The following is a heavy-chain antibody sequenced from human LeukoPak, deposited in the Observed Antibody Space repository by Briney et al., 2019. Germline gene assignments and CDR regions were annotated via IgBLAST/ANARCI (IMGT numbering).Heavy chain of an antibody. J-gene: IGHJ4*02. CDR3: ARSSSGYYYTLIDY. V-gene: IGHV3-7*01. D-gene: IGHD3-22*01. CDR2: INQGGSEK. Sequence: GGSLRLSCAASGFTFSSYWMTWVRQAPGKGLEWVANINQGGSEKYYVDSVKGRFTISRDDAKNSLYLQMNSLRAEDTAVYYCARSSSGYYYTLIDYWGQGTLVTVSS. CDR1: GFTFSSYW.